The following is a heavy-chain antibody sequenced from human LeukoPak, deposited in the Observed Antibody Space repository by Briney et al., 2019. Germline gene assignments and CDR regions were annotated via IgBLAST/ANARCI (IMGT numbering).Heavy chain of an antibody. Sequence: GRSLRLSCAASGFTFSRFGMHWVRQAPGKGLEWEAVIWFDGSSTYYADSVKGRFTISRDNAKNTLYLQMNSLRAEDTAVYYCARDLSYSGIDYWGRGTLVTVSS. V-gene: IGHV3-33*01. CDR1: GFTFSRFG. J-gene: IGHJ4*02. CDR2: IWFDGSST. CDR3: ARDLSYSGIDY. D-gene: IGHD1-26*01.